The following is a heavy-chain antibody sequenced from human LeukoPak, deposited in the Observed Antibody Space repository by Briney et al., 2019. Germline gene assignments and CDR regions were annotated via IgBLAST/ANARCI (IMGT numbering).Heavy chain of an antibody. J-gene: IGHJ4*02. CDR2: VHLSGAS. D-gene: IGHD1-26*01. Sequence: SETLSLTCAVSGGSILTTNWWSWVRQTPGKGLEWIGEVHLSGASNYNPSLKSRVSMSIDKSKNQLSLKLTSVTAADTAMYYCARESGAFSPFGFWGQGTLVTVSS. CDR1: GGSILTTNW. CDR3: ARESGAFSPFGF. V-gene: IGHV4-4*02.